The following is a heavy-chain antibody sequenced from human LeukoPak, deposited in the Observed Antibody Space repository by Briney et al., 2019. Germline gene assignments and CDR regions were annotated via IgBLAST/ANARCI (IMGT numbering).Heavy chain of an antibody. V-gene: IGHV3-21*01. Sequence: ASLRPSSTAYRNTNTNNANHLVLQAEGKGLEWVSSVSSSSSYIYYADSVKGRFTISRDNAKNSLYLQMNSLRAEDTAVYYCARESCSGGSCYVNYYYMDVWGKGTTVTISS. J-gene: IGHJ6*03. D-gene: IGHD2-15*01. CDR3: ARESCSGGSCYVNYYYMDV. CDR2: VSSSSSYI. CDR1: RNTNTNNA.